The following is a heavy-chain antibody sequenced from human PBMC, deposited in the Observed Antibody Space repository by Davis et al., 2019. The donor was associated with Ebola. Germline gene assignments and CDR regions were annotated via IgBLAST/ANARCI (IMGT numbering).Heavy chain of an antibody. Sequence: GESLKISCAASGFTFSSYGMHWVRQAPGKGLEWVAVIWYDGSNKYYADSVKGRFTISRDNSKNTLYLQMNSLRAEDTAVYYCAQDMIEEGLSSPHPDFQHWGQGTLVTVSS. J-gene: IGHJ1*01. V-gene: IGHV3-30*02. CDR2: IWYDGSNK. CDR3: AQDMIEEGLSSPHPDFQH. D-gene: IGHD3-22*01. CDR1: GFTFSSYG.